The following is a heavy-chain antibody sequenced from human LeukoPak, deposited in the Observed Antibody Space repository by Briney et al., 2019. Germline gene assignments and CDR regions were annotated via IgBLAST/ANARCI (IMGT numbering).Heavy chain of an antibody. CDR2: MYYSGTT. Sequence: SETLSLTCTVSGGSLSGYYWSWIRHPPGKGLEWIGNMYYSGTTNYNPSLKSRVTMSIGTSKNQFSLKLSSVTAADTAVYYCATYIVGGSLGDWGQGTLVTVSS. J-gene: IGHJ4*02. V-gene: IGHV4-59*01. D-gene: IGHD1-26*01. CDR1: GGSLSGYY. CDR3: ATYIVGGSLGD.